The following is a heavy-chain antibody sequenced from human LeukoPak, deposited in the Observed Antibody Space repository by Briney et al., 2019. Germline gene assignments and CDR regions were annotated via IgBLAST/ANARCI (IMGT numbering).Heavy chain of an antibody. Sequence: SETLSLTCSVSGCSISDFYWSWIRQPAGKGLEWIGRIYSSGNTNYNPSLKSRVTMSLDASKNQFSLKVSSVAAADTAVYYCARNSGDYLGQGTLVTVPS. D-gene: IGHD4-23*01. V-gene: IGHV4-4*07. CDR1: GCSISDFY. J-gene: IGHJ4*02. CDR2: IYSSGNT. CDR3: ARNSGDY.